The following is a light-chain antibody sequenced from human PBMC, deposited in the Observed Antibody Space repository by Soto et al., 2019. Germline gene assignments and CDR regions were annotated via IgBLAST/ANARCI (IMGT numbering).Light chain of an antibody. CDR3: QQYGSSPPT. Sequence: EIVLTQSPGTLSLSPGERATLSCRASQSVSTNYLAWYQRKPGQAPRLLIYGASSRATDIPHRFSGSGSGTDFTLTITRLEPEDFAVYYCQQYGSSPPTFGQGTKVE. V-gene: IGKV3-20*01. CDR2: GAS. J-gene: IGKJ1*01. CDR1: QSVSTNY.